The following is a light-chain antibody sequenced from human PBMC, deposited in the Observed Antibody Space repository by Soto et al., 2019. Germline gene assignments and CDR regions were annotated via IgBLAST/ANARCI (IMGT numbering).Light chain of an antibody. Sequence: EIVMTQSPATLSVSPGERATLSCRASQSVSSNLAWYQQKPGQAPRLLIYGASTRATGIPARFSGSGSGTEFTLTISSLQSEDFAGYYCQQYNNWPPMYTFGQGNKLEIK. CDR3: QQYNNWPPMYT. V-gene: IGKV3-15*01. J-gene: IGKJ2*01. CDR1: QSVSSN. CDR2: GAS.